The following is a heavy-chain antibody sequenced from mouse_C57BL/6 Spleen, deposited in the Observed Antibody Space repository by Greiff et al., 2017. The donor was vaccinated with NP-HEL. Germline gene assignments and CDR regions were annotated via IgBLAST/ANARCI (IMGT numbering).Heavy chain of an antibody. CDR1: GYTFTSYW. V-gene: IGHV1-69*01. D-gene: IGHD2-1*01. CDR3: ARRNYGNPYAMDY. Sequence: VQLQQPGAELVMPGASVKLSCKASGYTFTSYWMHWVKQRPGQGLEWIGEIDPSDSYTNYNQKFKGKSTLTVDKSSSTAYMQLSSLTSEDSAVYYCARRNYGNPYAMDYWGQGTSVTVSS. J-gene: IGHJ4*01. CDR2: IDPSDSYT.